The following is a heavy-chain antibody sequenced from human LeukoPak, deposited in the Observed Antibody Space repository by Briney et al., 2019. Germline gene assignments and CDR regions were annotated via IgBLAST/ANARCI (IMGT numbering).Heavy chain of an antibody. CDR2: IHDRGTT. V-gene: IGHV4-59*08. CDR3: ARSLKSDSYGSGSYSNNL. Sequence: SETLSLTCTVSGASIRTYYWSWTRQPPGKGLEWIGYIHDRGTTRYNPSLKSRVTISGDTPNNQFSLKLSSVTVADTAVYFCARSLKSDSYGSGSYSNNLWGRGTLVIVSS. CDR1: GASIRTYY. J-gene: IGHJ2*01. D-gene: IGHD3-10*01.